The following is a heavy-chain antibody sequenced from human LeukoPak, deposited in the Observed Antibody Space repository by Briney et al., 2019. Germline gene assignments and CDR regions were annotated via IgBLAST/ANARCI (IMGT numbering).Heavy chain of an antibody. CDR2: ISYDGSNK. CDR1: GFTFSSYA. V-gene: IGHV3-30-3*01. CDR3: ARRGGRIYYFDY. D-gene: IGHD3-10*01. Sequence: GGSLRLSCAASGFTFSSYAMHWVRQAPGKGLEWVAVISYDGSNKYYADSVKGRFTISRDNSKNTLYLQMNSLRAEDTAVYYCARRGGRIYYFDYWGQGTLVTVSS. J-gene: IGHJ4*02.